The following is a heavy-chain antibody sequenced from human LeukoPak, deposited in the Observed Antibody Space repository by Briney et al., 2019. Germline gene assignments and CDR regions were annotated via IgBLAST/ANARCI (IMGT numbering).Heavy chain of an antibody. CDR1: GYTFTGYY. Sequence: GASVKVSCKASGYTFTGYYMHWVRQAPGQGLEWMGWINPNSGGTNYAQKFQGRVTMTRDTSISTVYMELSRLRSADTAVYYCARLMPGSSLPRVARYYYGSGSHLFDYWGQGTLVTVSS. V-gene: IGHV1-2*02. J-gene: IGHJ4*02. CDR2: INPNSGGT. CDR3: ARLMPGSSLPRVARYYYGSGSHLFDY. D-gene: IGHD3-10*01.